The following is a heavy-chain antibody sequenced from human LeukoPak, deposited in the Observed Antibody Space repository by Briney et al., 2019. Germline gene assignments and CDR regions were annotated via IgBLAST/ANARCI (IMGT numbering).Heavy chain of an antibody. V-gene: IGHV4-59*01. CDR1: GGSISSYY. CDR3: AREGSVLLWFGELSGYFQH. J-gene: IGHJ1*01. CDR2: IYYSGST. Sequence: PSETLSLTCTVSGGSISSYYWSWIRQPPGKGLEWIGYIYYSGSTNYNPSLKSRVTISVDTSKNQFSLKLSSVTAADTAVYYCAREGSVLLWFGELSGYFQHWGQGTLVTVSS. D-gene: IGHD3-10*01.